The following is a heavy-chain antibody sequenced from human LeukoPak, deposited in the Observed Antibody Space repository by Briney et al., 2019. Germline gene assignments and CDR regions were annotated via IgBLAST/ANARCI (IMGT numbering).Heavy chain of an antibody. CDR3: ATQGRSAIQGI. CDR1: GFTFSSFE. J-gene: IGHJ3*02. Sequence: PGGSLKLSCAASGFTFSSFEMSWVRQAPGKGLEWVSYISSSGNTRYYADSVGGRFTISRDNAKNSLYLQMNSLRAEDTAVYYCATQGRSAIQGIWGQGTMVTVSS. D-gene: IGHD3-3*01. CDR2: ISSSGNTR. V-gene: IGHV3-48*03.